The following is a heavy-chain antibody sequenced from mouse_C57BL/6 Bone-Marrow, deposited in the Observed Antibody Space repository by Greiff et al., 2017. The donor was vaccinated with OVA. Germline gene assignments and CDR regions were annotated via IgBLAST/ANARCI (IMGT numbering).Heavy chain of an antibody. J-gene: IGHJ1*03. CDR2: IWSDGST. CDR1: GFSLTSYG. Sequence: QVQLKESGPGLVAPSQSLSITCTVSGFSLTSYGVHWVRQPPGKGLAWLVVIWSDGSTTYTSALKSRLSISTDNSKSQVFLKMNSLQTDDTSMYYCARHGDGSSLWYFDVWGTGTTVTVSS. CDR3: ARHGDGSSLWYFDV. D-gene: IGHD1-1*01. V-gene: IGHV2-6-1*01.